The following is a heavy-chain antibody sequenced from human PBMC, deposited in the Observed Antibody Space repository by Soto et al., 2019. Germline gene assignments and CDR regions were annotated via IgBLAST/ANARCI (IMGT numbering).Heavy chain of an antibody. J-gene: IGHJ4*02. CDR2: ISYDGSNK. Sequence: PGGCLKLSCAASGFTFSSYGMSWVRQAPGKGLEWVAVISYDGSNKSYADSVKGRFTISRDNSKNTLYLQMNSLRAEDTAVYYCAKQGPKSSFDYWGQGTLGTVSS. CDR3: AKQGPKSSFDY. V-gene: IGHV3-30*18. CDR1: GFTFSSYG.